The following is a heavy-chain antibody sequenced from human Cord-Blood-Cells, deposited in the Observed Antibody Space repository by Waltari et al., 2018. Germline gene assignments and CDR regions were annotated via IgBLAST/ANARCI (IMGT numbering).Heavy chain of an antibody. CDR1: VFTVRSYA. CDR3: ASGDRVLGHYFDY. Sequence: QVQLVESVGGGVQPGSYMRLSCAAAVFTVRSYAMHWVRQAPGTGLDWLAIISYDGRNNYYEDSVKGRFPISRDNSKNTLYLQMNSLSAEDPAVYYCASGDRVLGHYFDYWGQGTLVTVSS. J-gene: IGHJ4*02. CDR2: ISYDGRNN. V-gene: IGHV3-30*04. D-gene: IGHD2-8*02.